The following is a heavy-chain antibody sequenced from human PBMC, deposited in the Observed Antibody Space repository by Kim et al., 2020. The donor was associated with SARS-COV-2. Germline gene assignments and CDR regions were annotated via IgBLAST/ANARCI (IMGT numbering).Heavy chain of an antibody. CDR2: GST. Sequence: GSTDSSDSVKGRFTIARDNSKNTLYLQMNSLRAEDTAVYIAVAGTTMTYWGQGALVTVSS. D-gene: IGHD6-19*01. CDR3: VAGTTMTY. J-gene: IGHJ4*02. V-gene: IGHV3-23*01.